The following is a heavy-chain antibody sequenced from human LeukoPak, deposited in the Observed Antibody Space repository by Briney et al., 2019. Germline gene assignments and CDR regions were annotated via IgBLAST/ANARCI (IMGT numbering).Heavy chain of an antibody. Sequence: ASVKVSCKASGYTFTSYGISRVRQAPGQGLEWMGWISAYNGDTNYAQNLQGRVTMTTDTSTSTAYMELRSLRSDDTAVYYCARADCSGGNCYRYFDYWGQGTLVTVSS. CDR2: ISAYNGDT. CDR1: GYTFTSYG. V-gene: IGHV1-18*01. J-gene: IGHJ4*02. D-gene: IGHD2-15*01. CDR3: ARADCSGGNCYRYFDY.